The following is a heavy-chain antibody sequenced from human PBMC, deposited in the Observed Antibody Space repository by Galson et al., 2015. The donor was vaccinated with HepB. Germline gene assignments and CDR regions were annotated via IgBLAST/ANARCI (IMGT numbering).Heavy chain of an antibody. J-gene: IGHJ2*01. CDR3: ARTYYDSTGFSKNWYFDL. V-gene: IGHV3-64*01. Sequence: SLRLSCAASGFTFKNYAMHWVRQAPGKGLEYVSTISSDGGSTYYANSVKGRFTISRDNSKNTLYLQMGSLRAEVMAVYYCARTYYDSTGFSKNWYFDLWGRGTLVTVSS. CDR2: ISSDGGST. CDR1: GFTFKNYA. D-gene: IGHD3-22*01.